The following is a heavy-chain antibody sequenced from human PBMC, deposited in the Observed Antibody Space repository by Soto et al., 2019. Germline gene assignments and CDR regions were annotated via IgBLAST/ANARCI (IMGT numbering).Heavy chain of an antibody. CDR2: ISSSSSTI. J-gene: IGHJ5*02. Sequence: GGSLRLSCAASGFTFSSYSMNWVRQAPGKGLEWVSYISSSSSTIYYADSVKGRFTISRDNAKNSLYLQMNSLRAEDTAVYYCARDRGRGEANNWFDPWGQGTLVTVSS. V-gene: IGHV3-48*01. CDR3: ARDRGRGEANNWFDP. CDR1: GFTFSSYS. D-gene: IGHD3-10*01.